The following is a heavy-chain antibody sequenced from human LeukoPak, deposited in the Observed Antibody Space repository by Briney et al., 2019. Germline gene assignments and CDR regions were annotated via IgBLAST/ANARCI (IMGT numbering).Heavy chain of an antibody. CDR1: GGSFSGYY. Sequence: SETLSLTCAVYGGSFSGYYWSWIRQPPGKGLEWVGEINHSGSTNYNPSLKSRVSISVDTSKNQFSLKLNSVTAADTAVYYCARDLTSSLNYGDWFDSWGQGTLVTVSS. V-gene: IGHV4-34*01. J-gene: IGHJ5*01. CDR3: ARDLTSSLNYGDWFDS. CDR2: INHSGST. D-gene: IGHD4-17*01.